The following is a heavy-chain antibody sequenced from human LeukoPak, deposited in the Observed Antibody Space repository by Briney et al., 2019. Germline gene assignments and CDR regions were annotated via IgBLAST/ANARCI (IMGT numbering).Heavy chain of an antibody. Sequence: KPSETLSLTCTVSGGSISSYYWSWIRQPPGKGLEWIGYIYYSGSTNYNPSLKSRVTISVDTSKNQFSLKLSSVTAADTAVYYCAREGAGYCSSTSCPFDYWGQGTLVTVSS. V-gene: IGHV4-59*01. CDR3: AREGAGYCSSTSCPFDY. CDR2: IYYSGST. J-gene: IGHJ4*02. D-gene: IGHD2-2*03. CDR1: GGSISSYY.